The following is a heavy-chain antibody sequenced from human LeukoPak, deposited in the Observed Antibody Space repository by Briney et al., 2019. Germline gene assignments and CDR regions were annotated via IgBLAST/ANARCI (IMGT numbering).Heavy chain of an antibody. D-gene: IGHD2-15*01. CDR2: ISSSSSYI. V-gene: IGHV3-21*01. J-gene: IGHJ4*02. CDR1: GFTFSSYS. Sequence: GGSLRLSCAASGFTFSSYSMNWVRQAPGKGLGWVSSISSSSSYIYYADSVKGRFTISRDNAKNSLYLQMNNLRAEDTAVYYCAREAAVVAATFDYWGQGTLVTVSS. CDR3: AREAAVVAATFDY.